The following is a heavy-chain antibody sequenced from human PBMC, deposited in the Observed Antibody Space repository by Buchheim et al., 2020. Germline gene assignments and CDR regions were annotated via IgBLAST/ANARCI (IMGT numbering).Heavy chain of an antibody. CDR1: VGSISSGGHY. J-gene: IGHJ4*02. CDR3: ARAIGITMVRGVLDH. CDR2: IYYSGST. D-gene: IGHD3-10*01. Sequence: VLLQESGPGLVKPSQTLSLTCTVSVGSISSGGHYWSWIRQHPGKGLEWIGYIYYSGSTYYNPSLKSRVIISVDTSKNQFSLKLSSVSAADTAVYYCARAIGITMVRGVLDHWGQGT. V-gene: IGHV4-31*03.